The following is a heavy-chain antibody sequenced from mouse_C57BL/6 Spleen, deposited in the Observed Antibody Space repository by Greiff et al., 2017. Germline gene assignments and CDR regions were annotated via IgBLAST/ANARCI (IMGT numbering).Heavy chain of an antibody. J-gene: IGHJ2*01. Sequence: EVKLEESGEGLVKPGGSLKLSCAASGFTFSSYAMSWVRQTPEKRLEWVAYISSGGDYIYYADTVKGRFTISRDNARNTLYLQMSSLKSEDTAMYYCTRDTLWYFDYWGQGTTLTVSS. V-gene: IGHV5-9-1*02. CDR3: TRDTLWYFDY. CDR2: ISSGGDYI. D-gene: IGHD1-1*02. CDR1: GFTFSSYA.